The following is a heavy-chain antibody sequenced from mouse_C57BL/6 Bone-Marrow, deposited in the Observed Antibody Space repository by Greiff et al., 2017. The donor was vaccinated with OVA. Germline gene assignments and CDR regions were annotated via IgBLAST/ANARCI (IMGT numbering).Heavy chain of an antibody. D-gene: IGHD2-5*01. V-gene: IGHV1-15*01. Sequence: QVQLKQAGAELVRPGASVEQNRKTKGKNFTDYEMHWVKQTPVHGLEWIGAIDPETGGTAYNQKFKGKAILTADKSSSTAYMELRSLTSEDSAVYYCTRGYSNYYAMDYWGQGTSVTVSS. CDR2: IDPETGGT. CDR1: GKNFTDYE. J-gene: IGHJ4*01. CDR3: TRGYSNYYAMDY.